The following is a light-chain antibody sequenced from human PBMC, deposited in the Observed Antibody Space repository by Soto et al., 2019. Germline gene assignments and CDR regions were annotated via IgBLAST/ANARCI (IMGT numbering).Light chain of an antibody. CDR1: SRDVGGYNY. CDR2: EVS. V-gene: IGLV2-14*03. CDR3: SSYTSTTTRV. Sequence: SALTQQASVSGSAGQSITISCTGTSRDVGGYNYVAWYQQHPGKGPKLMIYEVSNRPSGVSNRFSGSKSGNTATLTISGLQAEDEADYYCSSYTSTTTRVFGTGTKVTVL. J-gene: IGLJ1*01.